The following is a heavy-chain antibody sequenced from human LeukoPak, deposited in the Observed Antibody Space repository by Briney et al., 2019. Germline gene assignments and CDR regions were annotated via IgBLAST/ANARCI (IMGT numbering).Heavy chain of an antibody. D-gene: IGHD3-10*02. CDR1: GFTFSSYE. J-gene: IGHJ6*04. V-gene: IGHV3-48*03. CDR2: ISSSGSTI. CDR3: AEPGITMIGGV. Sequence: GGSLRLSCAASGFTFSSYEMNWVRQAAGKGLEWVSYISSSGSTIYYADSVKGRFTISRDNAKNSLYLQMNSLRAEDTAVYYCAEPGITMIGGVWGKGTTVTISS.